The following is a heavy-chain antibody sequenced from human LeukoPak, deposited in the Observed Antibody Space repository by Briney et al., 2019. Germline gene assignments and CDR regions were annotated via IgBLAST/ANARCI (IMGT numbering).Heavy chain of an antibody. CDR3: AAHTYYYSSGSFAY. Sequence: ASVKVSCKASGYTFTSYDIHWVRQATGQGPEWMGWMNPSSGNTGYAQRFQGRVTMTRDTSTNTAYLELSSLRSDDTAVYYCAAHTYYYSSGSFAYWGQGTLVTVSS. CDR1: GYTFTSYD. CDR2: MNPSSGNT. D-gene: IGHD3-10*01. V-gene: IGHV1-8*01. J-gene: IGHJ4*02.